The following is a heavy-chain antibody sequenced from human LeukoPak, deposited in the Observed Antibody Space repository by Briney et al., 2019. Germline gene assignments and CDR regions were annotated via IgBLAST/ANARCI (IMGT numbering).Heavy chain of an antibody. V-gene: IGHV4-39*07. CDR1: GGSISSSSYY. CDR2: IYYSGST. D-gene: IGHD3-16*01. J-gene: IGHJ5*02. CDR3: ARGRRLLGVEDHRSSNWFDP. Sequence: PSETLSLTCTVSGGSISSSSYYWGWIRQPPGKGLEWIGSIYYSGSTYYNPSLKSRVTISVDTSKNQFSLKLSSVTAADTAVYYCARGRRLLGVEDHRSSNWFDPWGQGTLVTVSS.